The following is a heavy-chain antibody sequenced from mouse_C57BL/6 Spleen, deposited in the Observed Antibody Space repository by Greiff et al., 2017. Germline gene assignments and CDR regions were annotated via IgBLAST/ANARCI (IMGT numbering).Heavy chain of an antibody. Sequence: VQLQESGAELMKPGASVKLSCKATGYTFTGYWIEWVKQRPGHGLEWIGEILPGSGSTNYNEKFKGNATFTADTSSNTAYMQLSSLTTEDSAIYYCARYPSYYGSSSYWYFDGRGTGTT. J-gene: IGHJ1*03. CDR2: ILPGSGST. CDR1: GYTFTGYW. D-gene: IGHD1-1*01. V-gene: IGHV1-9*01. CDR3: ARYPSYYGSSSYWYFDG.